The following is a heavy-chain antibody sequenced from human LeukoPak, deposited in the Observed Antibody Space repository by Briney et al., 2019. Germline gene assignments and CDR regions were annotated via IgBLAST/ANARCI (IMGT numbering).Heavy chain of an antibody. V-gene: IGHV1-69*05. CDR3: ARGAATMIHGYYYYYMDI. D-gene: IGHD3-22*01. CDR1: GGTFSSYA. Sequence: SVKVSCKASGGTFSSYAISWVRQAPGQGLEWMGRIIPIFGTANYAQKFQGRVTITTDESTSTAYMELSSLRSEDTAVYYCARGAATMIHGYYYYYMDIWGKGTTVTVSS. CDR2: IIPIFGTA. J-gene: IGHJ6*03.